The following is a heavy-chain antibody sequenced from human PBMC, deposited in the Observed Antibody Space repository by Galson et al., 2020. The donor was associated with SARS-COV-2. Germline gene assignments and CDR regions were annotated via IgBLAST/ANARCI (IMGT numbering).Heavy chain of an antibody. J-gene: IGHJ4*02. Sequence: GGSLRLSCAASGFTFSNYGMHWVRQAPVKGLEWVAFIWYDGINKYYTDSVKGRFTISRDNSKNTLYLQMNSLRAEDTAVYYCVRKGYSYGPNNGSFDYWGQGTQVTVSS. CDR1: GFTFSNYG. D-gene: IGHD5-18*01. CDR2: IWYDGINK. CDR3: VRKGYSYGPNNGSFDY. V-gene: IGHV3-33*01.